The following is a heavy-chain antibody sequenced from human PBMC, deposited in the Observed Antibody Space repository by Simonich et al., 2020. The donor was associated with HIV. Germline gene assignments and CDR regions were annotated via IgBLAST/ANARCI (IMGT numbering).Heavy chain of an antibody. J-gene: IGHJ4*02. CDR3: ARDGTYYDFWSGYYLPYYFDY. CDR1: GFTFSSYG. CDR2: IGYDGSNK. Sequence: QVQLVESGGGVVQPGRSLRLSCAASGFTFSSYGMHWVRQAPGKGLEWVAVIGYDGSNKYYADSVKGRFTISRDNSKNTLYLQMNSLRAEDTAVYYCARDGTYYDFWSGYYLPYYFDYWGQGTLVTVSS. V-gene: IGHV3-33*01. D-gene: IGHD3-3*01.